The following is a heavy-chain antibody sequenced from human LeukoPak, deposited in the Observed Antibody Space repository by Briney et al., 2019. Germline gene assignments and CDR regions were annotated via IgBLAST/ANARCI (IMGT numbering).Heavy chain of an antibody. CDR1: GGSISSSSYY. V-gene: IGHV4-39*01. CDR3: ARGTNGTIFGVVMIWENWFDP. CDR2: IYYSGST. D-gene: IGHD3-3*01. J-gene: IGHJ5*02. Sequence: SETLSLTCTVSGGSISSSSYYWGWIRQPPGKGLEWIGSIYYSGSTYYNPSLKSRVTISVDTSKNQFSLKLSSVTAADTAVYYCARGTNGTIFGVVMIWENWFDPWGQGTLVTVSS.